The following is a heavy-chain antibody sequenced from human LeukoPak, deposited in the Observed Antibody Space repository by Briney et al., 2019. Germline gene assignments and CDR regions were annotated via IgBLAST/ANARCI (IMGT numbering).Heavy chain of an antibody. CDR3: AGEYYDFWSGYYVDY. CDR1: GGSFSGYY. D-gene: IGHD3-3*01. Sequence: SETLSLTCAVYGGSFSGYYWSWIRQPPRKGLEWIGEINHSGSTNYNPSLKSRVTISVDTSKNQFSLKLSSVTAADTAVYYCAGEYYDFWSGYYVDYWGQGTLVTVSS. J-gene: IGHJ4*02. CDR2: INHSGST. V-gene: IGHV4-34*01.